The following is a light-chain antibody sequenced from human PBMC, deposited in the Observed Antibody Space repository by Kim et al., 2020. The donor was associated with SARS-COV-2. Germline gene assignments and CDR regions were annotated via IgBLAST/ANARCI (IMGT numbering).Light chain of an antibody. Sequence: PGERATLSCRASQRVASGYLAWYQQKLGQAPRLVIYGASSRATGIPDRFSGSGSETDFTLTISRLEPEDFAVYYCQQYGSSPRTFGQGTKV. CDR2: GAS. J-gene: IGKJ1*01. V-gene: IGKV3-20*01. CDR1: QRVASGY. CDR3: QQYGSSPRT.